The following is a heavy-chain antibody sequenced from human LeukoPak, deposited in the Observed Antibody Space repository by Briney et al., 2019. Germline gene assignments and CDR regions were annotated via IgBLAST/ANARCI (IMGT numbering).Heavy chain of an antibody. CDR1: EFTFSSYR. J-gene: IGHJ3*02. Sequence: PGGSLRLSCAASEFTFSSYRMHWVRQAPGKGLVWVSRINSDGSSTSHADSVKGRFTISRDNAKNTLYLQMNSLRVEDTAVYYCARGYSSAWNNAFDIWGHGTMVTVSS. CDR2: INSDGSST. V-gene: IGHV3-74*01. CDR3: ARGYSSAWNNAFDI. D-gene: IGHD6-25*01.